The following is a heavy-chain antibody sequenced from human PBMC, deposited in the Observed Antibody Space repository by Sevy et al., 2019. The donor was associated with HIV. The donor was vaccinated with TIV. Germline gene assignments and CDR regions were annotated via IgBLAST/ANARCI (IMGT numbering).Heavy chain of an antibody. CDR3: ARSGGYSDYGMDV. Sequence: GGSLRLSCVAAGFTFSSYDMHWVRQVTGKGLEWISGVGPAGDQFYPGSVKGRFTISRENAKNSFYLQMNNLRAGDAAVYYGARSGGYSDYGMDVWGQGTTVTVSS. D-gene: IGHD5-12*01. CDR2: VGPAGDQ. CDR1: GFTFSSYD. J-gene: IGHJ6*02. V-gene: IGHV3-13*05.